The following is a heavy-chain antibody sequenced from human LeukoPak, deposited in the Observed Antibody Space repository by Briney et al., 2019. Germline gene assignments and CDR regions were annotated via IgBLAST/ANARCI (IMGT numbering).Heavy chain of an antibody. CDR1: GYTFTSYG. CDR2: ISAYNGNT. V-gene: IGHV1-18*01. Sequence: GASVKVSCKASGYTFTSYGISWVRQAPGQGLEWMGWISAYNGNTNYAQKFQGRVTMTTDTSTSTAYMELRSLRSDDTAVYYCARVPAATFEAYGMDAWGQGTLVTVSS. CDR3: ARVPAATFEAYGMDA. J-gene: IGHJ5*02. D-gene: IGHD2-2*01.